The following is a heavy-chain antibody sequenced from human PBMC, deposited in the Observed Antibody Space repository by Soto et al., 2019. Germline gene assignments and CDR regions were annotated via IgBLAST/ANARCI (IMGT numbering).Heavy chain of an antibody. J-gene: IGHJ6*03. D-gene: IGHD2-15*01. Sequence: SLRLSCAASGFIFSSYSMNWVRQAPGKGLEWVAVIWYDGSNKYYADSVKGRFTISRGNSKNTLYLQMNSLRAEDTAVYYCARDRDYCSGGSCKYYYYYMDVWGKGTTVTVSS. CDR2: IWYDGSNK. V-gene: IGHV3-33*08. CDR1: GFIFSSYS. CDR3: ARDRDYCSGGSCKYYYYYMDV.